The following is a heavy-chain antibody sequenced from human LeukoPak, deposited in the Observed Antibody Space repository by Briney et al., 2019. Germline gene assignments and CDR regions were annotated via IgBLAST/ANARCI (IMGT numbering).Heavy chain of an antibody. J-gene: IGHJ4*02. CDR2: IYHSGTT. V-gene: IGHV4-59*01. CDR3: ARNIVGPRQVDY. CDR1: GVSISSYY. Sequence: SETLSLTCTVSGVSISSYYWSWIRQPPGKGLEWIGYIYHSGTTNYNPSLKSRVTISEDTSKSQFSLKLSSVTAADTAIYYCARNIVGPRQVDYWGQGTLVTVSS. D-gene: IGHD1-26*01.